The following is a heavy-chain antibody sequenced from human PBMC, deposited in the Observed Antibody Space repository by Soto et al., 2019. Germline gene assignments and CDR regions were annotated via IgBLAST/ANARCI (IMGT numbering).Heavy chain of an antibody. Sequence: QVQLQQSGPGLVKPSQTLSLTCAISGDSVSSNSAAWNWIRQSPSRGLEWLGRTYYRSKWYNDYAVSVKSRITINPDTSKNQFSLQLNSVTPEDTAVYYCARDLGQQLGQKVALGLDPWGQGTLVTVSS. CDR1: GDSVSSNSAA. CDR2: TYYRSKWYN. J-gene: IGHJ5*02. V-gene: IGHV6-1*01. CDR3: ARDLGQQLGQKVALGLDP. D-gene: IGHD6-13*01.